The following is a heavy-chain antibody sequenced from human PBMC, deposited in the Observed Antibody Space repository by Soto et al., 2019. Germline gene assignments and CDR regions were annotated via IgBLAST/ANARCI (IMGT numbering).Heavy chain of an antibody. CDR3: AKFGGPYCSGGSCYSGSADY. J-gene: IGHJ4*02. CDR1: GFTFSSYA. CDR2: ISGSGGST. Sequence: GGSLRLSCAASGFTFSSYAMSWVRQAPGKGLEWVSAISGSGGSTYYADSVKGRFTISRDNSKNTLYLQMNSLRAEDTAVYYCAKFGGPYCSGGSCYSGSADYWGQGTLVTVSS. V-gene: IGHV3-23*01. D-gene: IGHD2-15*01.